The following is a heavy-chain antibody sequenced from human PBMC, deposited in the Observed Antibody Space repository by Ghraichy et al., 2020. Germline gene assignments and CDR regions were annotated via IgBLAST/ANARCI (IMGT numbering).Heavy chain of an antibody. CDR3: ARAQYGGNQNFDY. CDR2: IYNSGIT. J-gene: IGHJ4*02. CDR1: GGSIYSYY. Sequence: SETLSLTCTVSGGSIYSYYWSWIRQPPGKGLEWIGYIYNSGITNYKYNPSLKSRVTISLDTSKNHFSLMLTSVTAADTAVYYCARAQYGGNQNFDYWGQGTLVTVSS. D-gene: IGHD5-12*01. V-gene: IGHV4-59*01.